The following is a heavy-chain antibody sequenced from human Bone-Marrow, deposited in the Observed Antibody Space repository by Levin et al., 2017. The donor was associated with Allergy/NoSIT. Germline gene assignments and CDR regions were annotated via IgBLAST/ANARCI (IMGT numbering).Heavy chain of an antibody. CDR2: MYTSGST. D-gene: IGHD5-12*01. J-gene: IGHJ6*03. Sequence: MTSETLSLTCAVSGASVSIGTYYWSWIRQPAGKGLEWIGRMYTSGSTDYNPSFKSRVTISIDTSENQFSLKLTSVTAADTAVYYCASTPPAGYSGNDPYYYFHMDVWGKGTTVIVSS. CDR1: GASVSIGTYY. V-gene: IGHV4-61*02. CDR3: ASTPPAGYSGNDPYYYFHMDV.